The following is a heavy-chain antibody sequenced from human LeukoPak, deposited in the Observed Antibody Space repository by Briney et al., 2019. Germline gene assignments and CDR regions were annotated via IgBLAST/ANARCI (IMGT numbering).Heavy chain of an antibody. D-gene: IGHD1-26*01. V-gene: IGHV3-30*02. Sequence: GGSLRLSCAASGFTFRSYGMHWVRQAPGKGLEWVAFIRYDGSNRYYTGSAKGRFTISRDNSKNTVYLQMNSLRAEDTAVYYCALELDYWGQGTLVTVSS. CDR1: GFTFRSYG. CDR3: ALELDY. J-gene: IGHJ4*02. CDR2: IRYDGSNR.